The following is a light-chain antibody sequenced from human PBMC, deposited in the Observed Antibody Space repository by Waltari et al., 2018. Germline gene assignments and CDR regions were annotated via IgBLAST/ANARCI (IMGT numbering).Light chain of an antibody. CDR2: DVS. J-gene: IGLJ2*01. V-gene: IGLV2-14*01. CDR1: SSDGGGYNY. CDR3: SSYTTSTTL. Sequence: QSALTQPASVSGSPGQSITISCTGTSSDGGGYNYVSWYQQHPGKAPKLIIYDVSQRPSGVSNHFSASKSGNTASRAISGLQAEDEADYYCSSYTTSTTLFGGGTKLTVL.